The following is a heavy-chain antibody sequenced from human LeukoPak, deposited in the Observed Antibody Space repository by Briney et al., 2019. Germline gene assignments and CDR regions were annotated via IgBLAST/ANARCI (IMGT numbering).Heavy chain of an antibody. CDR3: ARSSEGWLLPLFDY. CDR2: IIPIFGTA. J-gene: IGHJ4*02. V-gene: IGHV1-69*13. Sequence: SVKVSCKASGGTFSSYAISWVRRAPGQGLEWMGGIIPIFGTANYAQKFQGRVTITADESTSTAYMELSSLRSEDTAVYYCARSSEGWLLPLFDYWGQGTLVTVSS. CDR1: GGTFSSYA. D-gene: IGHD3-22*01.